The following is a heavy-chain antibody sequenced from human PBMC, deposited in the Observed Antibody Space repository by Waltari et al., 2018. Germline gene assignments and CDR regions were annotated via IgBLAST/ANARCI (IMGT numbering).Heavy chain of an antibody. Sequence: QVQLQESGPGLVTPSETLSLTCTVSGGSINNSYWIWIRQPPGKRLEWIGYISYSGITDYNSPLESRVTMSVDTSRSQFSLKLRSVTDADTATYYCVRGCAGGACYSDTYYSMDVWGKGTTVTVSS. CDR1: GGSINNSY. V-gene: IGHV4-59*04. D-gene: IGHD2-21*02. CDR3: VRGCAGGACYSDTYYSMDV. CDR2: ISYSGIT. J-gene: IGHJ6*03.